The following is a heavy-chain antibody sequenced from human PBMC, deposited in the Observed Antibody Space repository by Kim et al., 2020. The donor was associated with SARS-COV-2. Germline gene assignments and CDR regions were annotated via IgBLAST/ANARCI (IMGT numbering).Heavy chain of an antibody. CDR3: ARVAGYDSSRGNDY. Sequence: ADSVKGRFTISRDNAKNSLYLQMNSLRAEDTAVYYCARVAGYDSSRGNDYWGQGTLVTVSS. D-gene: IGHD3-22*01. J-gene: IGHJ4*02. V-gene: IGHV3-21*01.